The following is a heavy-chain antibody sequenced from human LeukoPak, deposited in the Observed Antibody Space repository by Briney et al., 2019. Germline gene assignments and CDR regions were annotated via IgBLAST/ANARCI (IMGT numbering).Heavy chain of an antibody. J-gene: IGHJ6*03. V-gene: IGHV4-61*02. CDR2: THTSGST. Sequence: PSQTLSLTCTVSGGSISGGSYYWSWIRQPAGKGLEWIGRTHTSGSTNYNPSLKSRVTISVDTSKHQFSPKLSSVTAADTAVYYCARDVLVDYYYYYMDVWGKGTTVTVSS. CDR1: GGSISGGSYY. D-gene: IGHD2-15*01. CDR3: ARDVLVDYYYYYMDV.